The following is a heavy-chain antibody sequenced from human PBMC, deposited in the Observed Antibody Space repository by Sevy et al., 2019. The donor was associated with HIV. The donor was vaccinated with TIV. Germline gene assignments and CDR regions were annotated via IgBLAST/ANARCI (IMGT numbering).Heavy chain of an antibody. Sequence: GGSLRLSCAASGFTFSSYAMSWVRQAPGKGLEWVSAISGSGGSTYYADSVKGRFTISRDNSKNTLYLQMNSLRAEDTAVYYGAKGPTLGDCSSTSCSPYYYGMDVWGQGTTVTVSS. J-gene: IGHJ6*02. CDR1: GFTFSSYA. CDR3: AKGPTLGDCSSTSCSPYYYGMDV. V-gene: IGHV3-23*01. CDR2: ISGSGGST. D-gene: IGHD2-2*01.